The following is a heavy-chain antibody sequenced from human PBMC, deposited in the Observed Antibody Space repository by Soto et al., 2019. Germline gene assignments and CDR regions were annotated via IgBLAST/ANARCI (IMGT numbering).Heavy chain of an antibody. CDR3: TSHSGSYGSVY. CDR2: IRTKVMSYAT. V-gene: IGHV3-73*02. J-gene: IGHJ4*02. Sequence: EVQLVESGGGLVQLGGSLKLSCAASGFTFSGSAIHWVRQASGKGLEWVGRIRTKVMSYATEYAASVKGRFTISRDDSKNTAYLQMNSLKTEDTAVYYCTSHSGSYGSVYWGQGTLVTVSS. D-gene: IGHD1-26*01. CDR1: GFTFSGSA.